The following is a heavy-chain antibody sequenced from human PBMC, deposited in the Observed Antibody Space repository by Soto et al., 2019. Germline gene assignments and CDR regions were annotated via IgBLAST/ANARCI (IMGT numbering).Heavy chain of an antibody. V-gene: IGHV3-21*01. J-gene: IGHJ3*01. Sequence: ESVGGLVKPGGSLRLSCVASGFNLSSYTMSWVRQAPGKGLEWVSSIGISIGYIYYGESVTGRFTISRDNAKNSLFLQMNSLRAEDTAVYFCGRNVLAVTEDAVDVWGQATMVTVSS. CDR3: GRNVLAVTEDAVDV. D-gene: IGHD6-6*01. CDR2: IGISIGYI. CDR1: GFNLSSYT.